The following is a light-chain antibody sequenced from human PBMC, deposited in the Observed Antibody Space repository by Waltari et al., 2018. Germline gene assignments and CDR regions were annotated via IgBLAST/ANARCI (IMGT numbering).Light chain of an antibody. V-gene: IGLV3-27*01. CDR1: VLAKKY. CDR2: RDN. J-gene: IGLJ3*02. Sequence: SYELTQPSSVSLSPGQTANITCSGNVLAKKYGRWLQQKPGQAPMFPIYRDNARPSGIPERFSGSSSGTTVTLTISGAHVEDEADYYCYSVSANSWVFGGGTRLTVL. CDR3: YSVSANSWV.